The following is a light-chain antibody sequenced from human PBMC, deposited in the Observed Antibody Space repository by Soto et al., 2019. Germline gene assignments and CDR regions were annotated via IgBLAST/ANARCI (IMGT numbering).Light chain of an antibody. CDR1: QSVSNN. V-gene: IGKV3-15*01. Sequence: EIVMTQSPATLSVSPGERATLSCRASQSVSNNLAWYQQKPGQAPRLLIYHASTGATGIPARFSGSGSGTGLPLTISSVQSEDFAVYYCQQYNEWPLTFGGGTKVEIK. J-gene: IGKJ4*01. CDR2: HAS. CDR3: QQYNEWPLT.